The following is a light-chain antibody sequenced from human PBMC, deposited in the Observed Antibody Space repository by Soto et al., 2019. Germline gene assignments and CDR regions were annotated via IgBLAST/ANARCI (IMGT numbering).Light chain of an antibody. Sequence: EIVLTQSPGTLSLSPGERATLSCRASQSVGSKLTWYRQAPVQAPSLLIYGASTRATDTPARFSGSGARTDVTLTISNVETVDFAVYYCQQYGSSFETFVQWTQVE. J-gene: IGKJ1*01. V-gene: IGKV3-20*01. CDR1: QSVGSK. CDR3: QQYGSSFET. CDR2: GAS.